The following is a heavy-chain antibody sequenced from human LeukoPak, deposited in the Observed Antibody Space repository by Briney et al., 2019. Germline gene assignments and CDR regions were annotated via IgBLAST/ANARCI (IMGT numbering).Heavy chain of an antibody. V-gene: IGHV1-2*02. CDR1: GYTFTYYY. CDR3: ASESVAGTRGFDY. J-gene: IGHJ4*02. CDR2: INPNSGGT. Sequence: GASVKVSCKASGYTFTYYYMHWVRQAPGQGLEWMGWINPNSGGTNYAQKFQGSVTMTRDTSITTAYMELSRLTSDGTAVYYCASESVAGTRGFDYWGQGTLVTVSS. D-gene: IGHD6-19*01.